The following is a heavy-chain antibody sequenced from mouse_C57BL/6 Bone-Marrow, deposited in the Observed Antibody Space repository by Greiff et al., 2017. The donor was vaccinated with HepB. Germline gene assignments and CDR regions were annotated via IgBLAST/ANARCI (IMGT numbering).Heavy chain of an antibody. CDR3: ARGGRLRLLDDY. CDR2: IYPRSGNT. Sequence: VKLVESGAELARPGASVKLSCKASGYTFTSYGISWVKQRTGQGLEWIGEIYPRSGNTYYNEKFKGKATLTADKSSSTAYMELRSLPSEDSAVYFCARGGRLRLLDDYWGQGTTLTVSS. J-gene: IGHJ2*01. CDR1: GYTFTSYG. D-gene: IGHD2-4*01. V-gene: IGHV1-81*01.